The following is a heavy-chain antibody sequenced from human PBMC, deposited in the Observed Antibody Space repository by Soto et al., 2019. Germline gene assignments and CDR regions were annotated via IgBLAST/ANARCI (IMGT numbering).Heavy chain of an antibody. CDR3: ARGDPSDY. CDR2: IHPGDSDT. Sequence: RGESLKISCKGSGYNFTTYWIGWVRQMPGKGLEWMGVIHPGDSDTRYSPSFRGQVTISADKSISTAYLQWGSLKASDTAMYYCARGDPSDYWGQGTLVTVSS. D-gene: IGHD3-10*01. J-gene: IGHJ4*02. V-gene: IGHV5-51*01. CDR1: GYNFTTYW.